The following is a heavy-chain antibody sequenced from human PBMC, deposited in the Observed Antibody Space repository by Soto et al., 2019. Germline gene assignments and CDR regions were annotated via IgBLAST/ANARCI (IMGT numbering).Heavy chain of an antibody. Sequence: GESLKISCKGSGYSFTSYWIGWVRQMPGKGLEWMGIIYPGDSDTRYSPSFQGQVTISADKSISTAYLQWSSLKASDTAMYYCATDYYGAGSYYNGPQQFDYWGQGTLVTVSS. D-gene: IGHD3-10*01. CDR3: ATDYYGAGSYYNGPQQFDY. J-gene: IGHJ4*02. CDR2: IYPGDSDT. CDR1: GYSFTSYW. V-gene: IGHV5-51*01.